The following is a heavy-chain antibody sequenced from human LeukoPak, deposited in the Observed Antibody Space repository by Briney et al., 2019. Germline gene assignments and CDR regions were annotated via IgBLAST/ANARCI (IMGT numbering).Heavy chain of an antibody. Sequence: SETLSLTCTVSGGSISSYYWSWIRQPPGKGLEWIGYIYYSGSTNYNPSLKSRVTISVDASKNQFSLKLSSVTAADTAVYYCARDQKYCSSTSCYDTWFDPWGQGTLVTVSS. V-gene: IGHV4-59*12. D-gene: IGHD2-2*01. CDR1: GGSISSYY. CDR3: ARDQKYCSSTSCYDTWFDP. J-gene: IGHJ5*02. CDR2: IYYSGST.